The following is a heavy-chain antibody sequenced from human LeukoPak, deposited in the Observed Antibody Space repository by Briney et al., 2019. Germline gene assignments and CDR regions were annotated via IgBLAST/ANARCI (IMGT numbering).Heavy chain of an antibody. Sequence: LETLSLTCSVSGASISDYYWSWIRQSAGKGLEWIGRLYSTGSTNYNPSLKSRVTISVDTSKNQFSLKLSSVTAADTAVYYCARASYYYGSGSPDPTLDYWGQGTLVTVSS. D-gene: IGHD3-10*01. CDR1: GASISDYY. CDR2: LYSTGST. CDR3: ARASYYYGSGSPDPTLDY. J-gene: IGHJ4*02. V-gene: IGHV4-4*07.